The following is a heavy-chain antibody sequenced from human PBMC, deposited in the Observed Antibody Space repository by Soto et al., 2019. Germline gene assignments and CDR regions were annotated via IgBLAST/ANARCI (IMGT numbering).Heavy chain of an antibody. J-gene: IGHJ6*02. CDR3: ARAWSSSWYYSYGMDV. CDR2: MNPNSGNT. Sequence: ASVKVSCKASGYTFTSYDINWVRQATGQGLEWMGWMNPNSGNTGYAQKFQGRVTMTRNTSISTAYMELSSLRSEDTAVYYCARAWSSSWYYSYGMDVWGQGTTLTV. V-gene: IGHV1-8*01. D-gene: IGHD6-13*01. CDR1: GYTFTSYD.